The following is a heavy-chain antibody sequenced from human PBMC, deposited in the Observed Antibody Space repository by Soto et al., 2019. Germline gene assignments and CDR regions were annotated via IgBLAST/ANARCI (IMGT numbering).Heavy chain of an antibody. J-gene: IGHJ1*01. CDR1: GGTFSSYT. V-gene: IGHV1-69*02. CDR2: IIPILGIA. CDR3: SSLDYGDTEYFQH. D-gene: IGHD4-17*01. Sequence: ASVKVSCKASGGTFSSYTISWVRQAPGQGLEWMGRIIPILGIANYAQKFQGRVTITADKSTSTAYMELSSLRSEDTAVYYCSSLDYGDTEYFQHWGQGTLVTVSS.